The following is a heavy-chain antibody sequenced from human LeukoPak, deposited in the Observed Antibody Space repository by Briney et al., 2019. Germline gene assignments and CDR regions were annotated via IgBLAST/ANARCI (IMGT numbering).Heavy chain of an antibody. V-gene: IGHV3-23*01. CDR2: ISGSGGST. D-gene: IGHD1-26*01. CDR3: AKGGYSGSYSAYEFDY. J-gene: IGHJ4*02. CDR1: GFTFSSYA. Sequence: PGGSLRLSCAASGFTFSSYAMSWVRQAPGMGLEWVSAISGSGGSTYYADSVKGRFTISRDNSKNTLYLQMNSLRAEDTAVYYCAKGGYSGSYSAYEFDYWGQGTLVTVSS.